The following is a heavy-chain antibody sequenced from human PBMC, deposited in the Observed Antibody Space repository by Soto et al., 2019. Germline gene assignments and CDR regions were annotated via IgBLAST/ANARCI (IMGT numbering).Heavy chain of an antibody. CDR2: IIPSFGTA. CDR1: GGTFSSYA. J-gene: IGHJ6*02. CDR3: ARESQYYDFWSAKRNYCMDV. D-gene: IGHD3-3*01. Sequence: QVQLVQSGAEVKKPGSSVKVSCKASGGTFSSYAISWVRQAPGHGLEWMGGIIPSFGTANYAQKFQGRVTITADASASTAYMELSSLRSEDTAVYYCARESQYYDFWSAKRNYCMDVCGQGTTVTVSS. V-gene: IGHV1-69*01.